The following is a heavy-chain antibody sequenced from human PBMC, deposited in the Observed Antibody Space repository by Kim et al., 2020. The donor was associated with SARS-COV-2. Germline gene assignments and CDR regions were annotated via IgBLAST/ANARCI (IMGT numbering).Heavy chain of an antibody. V-gene: IGHV1-18*01. CDR3: ARRGGGRGYYSDY. J-gene: IGHJ4*02. D-gene: IGHD3-3*01. Sequence: NDAQNLRGRVTMTTETSASTAYMELRSLRSDDTAVYYCARRGGGRGYYSDYWGQGTLVTVSS.